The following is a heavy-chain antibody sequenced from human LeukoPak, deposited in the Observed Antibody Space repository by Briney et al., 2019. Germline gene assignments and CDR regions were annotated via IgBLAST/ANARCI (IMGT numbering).Heavy chain of an antibody. CDR2: IYYSGST. CDR1: GGSISSSSYY. V-gene: IGHV4-39*07. J-gene: IGHJ6*02. Sequence: SETLSLTCTVSGGSISSSSYYWGWIRQPPGKGLEWIGNIYYSGSTYYNPSLKSRVTISVDTSKNQFSLKLSSVTAADTAVYYCARDRTEQWLVYYGMDVWGQGTTVTVSS. CDR3: ARDRTEQWLVYYGMDV. D-gene: IGHD6-19*01.